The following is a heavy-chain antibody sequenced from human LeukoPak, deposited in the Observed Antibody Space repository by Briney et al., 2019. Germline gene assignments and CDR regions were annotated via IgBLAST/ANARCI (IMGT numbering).Heavy chain of an antibody. CDR2: IKLDGSEK. CDR3: AKEGGRNAGFFDY. V-gene: IGHV3-7*01. CDR1: EFTFSSYW. Sequence: GGSLRLSCAASEFTFSSYWMSWVRQAPGKGLEWVANIKLDGSEKYYVDSVKGRFTISRDNAKNSLYLQMNSLRAEDTAVYYCAKEGGRNAGFFDYWGQGTLVTVSS. J-gene: IGHJ4*02. D-gene: IGHD3-16*01.